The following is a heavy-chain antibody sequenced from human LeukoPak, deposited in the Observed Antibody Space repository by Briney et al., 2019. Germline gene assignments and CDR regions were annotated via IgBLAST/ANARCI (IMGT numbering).Heavy chain of an antibody. D-gene: IGHD6-19*01. Sequence: ASVKVSCKASGYTFTSYDINWVRQATGQGLEWMGWMNPNSGNTGYAQKFQGRVTITRNTSISTAYMELSSLRSDDTAVYYCARAWGLVPSFDYWGQGTLVTVSS. CDR1: GYTFTSYD. J-gene: IGHJ4*02. CDR3: ARAWGLVPSFDY. V-gene: IGHV1-8*03. CDR2: MNPNSGNT.